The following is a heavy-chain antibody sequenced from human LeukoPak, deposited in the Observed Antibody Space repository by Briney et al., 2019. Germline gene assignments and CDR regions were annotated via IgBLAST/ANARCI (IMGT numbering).Heavy chain of an antibody. CDR2: IGTSSSI. Sequence: GGSLRLSCAASGFTFSSYNMNWVRQAPGKGLEWVSYIGTSSSIYYADSVKGRFTISRDNAKNSLYLQMDSLRAEDTAVYYCARDRVTIFGVAYRDAFDIWGQGTMVTVSS. CDR3: ARDRVTIFGVAYRDAFDI. D-gene: IGHD3-3*01. J-gene: IGHJ3*02. V-gene: IGHV3-48*01. CDR1: GFTFSSYN.